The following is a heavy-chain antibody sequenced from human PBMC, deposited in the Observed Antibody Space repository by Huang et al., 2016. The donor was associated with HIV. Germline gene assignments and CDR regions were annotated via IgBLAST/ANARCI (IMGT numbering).Heavy chain of an antibody. Sequence: QVQLVQSGAEVKKPGASVKVSCKASGYTFTNYDSNWVRQATGQGLEWMDWINCVSGVSDSAQKFQARVTISRNTSIDTVYMELSSLRSEDTAVYYCARTVVTGGALHLWGQGTMVTVSA. CDR3: ARTVVTGGALHL. J-gene: IGHJ3*01. CDR1: GYTFTNYD. D-gene: IGHD2-15*01. CDR2: INCVSGVS. V-gene: IGHV1-8*03.